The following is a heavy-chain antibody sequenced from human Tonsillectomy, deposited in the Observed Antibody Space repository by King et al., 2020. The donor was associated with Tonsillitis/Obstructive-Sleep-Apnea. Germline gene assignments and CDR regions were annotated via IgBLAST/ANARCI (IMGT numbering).Heavy chain of an antibody. CDR1: GYTFTNYY. V-gene: IGHV1-46*01. J-gene: IGHJ4*02. D-gene: IGHD3-3*01. Sequence: QLVQSGAEVKKSGPSVKVSCEASGYTFTNYYMHWVRQAPGQGLEWMGIINPSSDTTTYAQKFQGRVTMTRDTSTSTVYMEMSSLRSEDTAVYYCARGSYHDFWSGYFNYWGQGTLVTVSA. CDR3: ARGSYHDFWSGYFNY. CDR2: INPSSDTT.